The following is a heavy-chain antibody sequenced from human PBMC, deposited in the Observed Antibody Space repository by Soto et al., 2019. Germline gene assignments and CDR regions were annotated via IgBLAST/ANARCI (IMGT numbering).Heavy chain of an antibody. J-gene: IGHJ5*02. CDR2: ISGSGRTI. Sequence: QVQLVESGGGLVKPGGSLRLSCAASGIVFSDYMIWVRQAPGKGLEWLSYISGSGRTIYSADSVKGRFTISRDNATNSLYLQMNNVRTEDTAVYYCARLPFPGGWFDPWGQGTLVTVSS. V-gene: IGHV3-11*01. CDR3: ARLPFPGGWFDP. CDR1: GIVFSDY. D-gene: IGHD3-16*01.